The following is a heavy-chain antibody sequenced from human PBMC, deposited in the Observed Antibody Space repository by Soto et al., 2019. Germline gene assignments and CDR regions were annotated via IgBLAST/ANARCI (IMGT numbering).Heavy chain of an antibody. Sequence: QVQLVESGGGVVQPGGSLRLSCAASGFTFNTYAMHWVRQAPGKGLEWVALISYDATNIHYGESVKGRFTIFRDNSKNTLYLQMNSLRPEDSAVYYCARKRPHNDSWGQGTLVTVSP. J-gene: IGHJ4*02. D-gene: IGHD6-6*01. CDR3: ARKRPHNDS. CDR1: GFTFNTYA. CDR2: ISYDATNI. V-gene: IGHV3-30-3*01.